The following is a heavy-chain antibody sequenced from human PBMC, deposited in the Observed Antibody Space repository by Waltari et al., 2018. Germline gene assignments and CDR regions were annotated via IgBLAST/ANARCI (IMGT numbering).Heavy chain of an antibody. CDR3: ARDGQQLVRSPSDY. CDR2: IYYSGST. V-gene: IGHV4-39*07. D-gene: IGHD6-13*01. CDR1: VGSISSSSYY. J-gene: IGHJ4*02. Sequence: QMQLQESGPGLVKPSETLSLTCTVSVGSISSSSYYWGWIRQPPGKGLEWIGSIYYSGSTYYNPSLKSRVTISVDTSKNQFSLKLSSVTAADTAVYYCARDGQQLVRSPSDYWGQGTLVTVSS.